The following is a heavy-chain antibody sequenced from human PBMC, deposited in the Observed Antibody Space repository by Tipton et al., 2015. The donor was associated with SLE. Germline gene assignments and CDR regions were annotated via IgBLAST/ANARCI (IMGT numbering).Heavy chain of an antibody. V-gene: IGHV5-51*01. D-gene: IGHD6-6*01. Sequence: QSGPEVKKPGESLMISCKGSGFRFTSYWIGWVRQMPGKGLEWMGIIYPGDSDTKYSPSFQGQITISADKSTSTAYLQWSSLKASDSAIYYCARQRIPARFGAFNIWGQGTMVSVSA. CDR2: IYPGDSDT. J-gene: IGHJ3*02. CDR1: GFRFTSYW. CDR3: ARQRIPARFGAFNI.